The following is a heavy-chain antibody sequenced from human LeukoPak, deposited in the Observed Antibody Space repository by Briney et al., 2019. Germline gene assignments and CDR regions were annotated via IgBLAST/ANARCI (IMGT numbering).Heavy chain of an antibody. J-gene: IGHJ4*02. CDR3: ARVPPHISWRFDY. CDR2: ISNGGGTK. D-gene: IGHD3-3*02. V-gene: IGHV3-23*01. CDR1: GHTFSIYA. Sequence: PGGSLRLSCAASGHTFSIYAISCVRHAPGEGLECVSDISNGGGTKYSADSVRAGFTIPRDNPKNTLYLQMISLRAEDTAVYYCARVPPHISWRFDYWGQGTLVTVSS.